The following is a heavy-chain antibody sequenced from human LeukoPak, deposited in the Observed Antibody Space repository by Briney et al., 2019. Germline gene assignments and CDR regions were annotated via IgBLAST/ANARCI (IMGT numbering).Heavy chain of an antibody. CDR2: ISNSGTTI. V-gene: IGHV3-48*03. Sequence: GGSLRLSCAASGFTFSSYEMNWVRQAPGKGRVGVSYISNSGTTIYYADTVKGRFPISRDNAKNSLYLQMNSLRAEDTAVYYCARGPYASGSYGRRGWVHYMDVWGKGTTVTISS. CDR3: ARGPYASGSYGRRGWVHYMDV. J-gene: IGHJ6*03. D-gene: IGHD3-10*01. CDR1: GFTFSSYE.